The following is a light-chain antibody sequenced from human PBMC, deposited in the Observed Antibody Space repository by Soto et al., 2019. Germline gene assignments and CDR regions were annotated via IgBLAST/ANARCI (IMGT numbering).Light chain of an antibody. CDR3: CSYGGSSALPYV. V-gene: IGLV2-23*02. CDR1: SSDVGTYNL. Sequence: QSALPQPASVSGSPEQSVTISCTGTSSDVGTYNLVSWYQQHPGKAPKLIIYEVAKRPSGVSNRFSGSKFGNTASLTISGLLPEDEADYYCCSYGGSSALPYVFGTGTKFTVL. J-gene: IGLJ1*01. CDR2: EVA.